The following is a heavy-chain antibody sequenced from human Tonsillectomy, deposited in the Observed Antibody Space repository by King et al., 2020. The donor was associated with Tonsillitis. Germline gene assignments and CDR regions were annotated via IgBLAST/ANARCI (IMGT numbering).Heavy chain of an antibody. Sequence: VQLVESGGGLVKPGGSLRLSCAASGFTFSSYSMIWVRQAPEKGLEWVSSISSSSSYIYYADSVKGRFTISRDNANNSLYLQMNSLRAEDTAVYYCARDQQLIRWGQGTLVTVSS. CDR1: GFTFSSYS. CDR2: ISSSSSYI. V-gene: IGHV3-21*01. D-gene: IGHD6-13*01. CDR3: ARDQQLIR. J-gene: IGHJ4*02.